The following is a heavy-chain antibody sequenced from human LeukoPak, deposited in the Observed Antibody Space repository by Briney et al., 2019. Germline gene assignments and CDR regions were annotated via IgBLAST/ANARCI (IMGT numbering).Heavy chain of an antibody. CDR2: IWYDESNK. Sequence: GGSLRLSCAASGFTFSNYGMHWVRQVPGKGLEWVAVIWYDESNKYYADSVKGRFTISRDNSKNTLYLQMNSLRAEDTAVYYCARDLVLLSWIPGRDSYYYNMDVWGQGTTVTVSS. V-gene: IGHV3-33*01. J-gene: IGHJ6*02. D-gene: IGHD6-6*01. CDR3: ARDLVLLSWIPGRDSYYYNMDV. CDR1: GFTFSNYG.